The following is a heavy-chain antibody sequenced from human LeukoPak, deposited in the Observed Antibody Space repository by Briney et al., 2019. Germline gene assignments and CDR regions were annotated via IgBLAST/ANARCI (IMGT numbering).Heavy chain of an antibody. CDR3: ARERTDYYYYYMDV. CDR2: IKQDGSEK. CDR1: GFTFSSYW. V-gene: IGHV3-7*03. Sequence: PGGSLRLSCAASGFTFSSYWMSWVRQAPGKGLEWVANIKQDGSEKYYVDSVKGRFTISRDNAKNSLYLQMNSLRAEDTAVYYCARERTDYYYYYMDVWGKGTTVTISS. J-gene: IGHJ6*03.